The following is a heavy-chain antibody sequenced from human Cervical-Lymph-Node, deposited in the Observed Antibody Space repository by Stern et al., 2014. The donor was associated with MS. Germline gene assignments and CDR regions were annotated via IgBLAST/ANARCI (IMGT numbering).Heavy chain of an antibody. CDR2: IDPSDGST. Sequence: QMQLVQSGAEVKKPGASVKVSCKASGYTFTKYYIHWVRQAPGQGLEWMGVIDPSDGSTTYSQRFQGRVTMTRGTSTSTVNMELSSLTSEDTAVYYCASMSGDYRSSAPLDYWGQGTLVTVSS. CDR1: GYTFTKYY. J-gene: IGHJ4*02. V-gene: IGHV1-46*03. D-gene: IGHD3-10*02. CDR3: ASMSGDYRSSAPLDY.